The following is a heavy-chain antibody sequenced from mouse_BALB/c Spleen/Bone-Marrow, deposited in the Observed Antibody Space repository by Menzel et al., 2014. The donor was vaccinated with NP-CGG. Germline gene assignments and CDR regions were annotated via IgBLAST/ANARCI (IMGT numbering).Heavy chain of an antibody. J-gene: IGHJ4*01. D-gene: IGHD1-1*01. CDR1: GYAFSNNW. V-gene: IGHV1-80*01. CDR3: HYFGSDYYVMDY. Sequence: QVQLQQSGAEMVRPGPSVKISCKASGYAFSNNWMNWMKQRPGQGLEWIGQIYPGDGDTNYNGKFKGKATLTADKSSSIAYMQLSSLTSEDSAVYFCHYFGSDYYVMDYWGQGTSVTVSS. CDR2: IYPGDGDT.